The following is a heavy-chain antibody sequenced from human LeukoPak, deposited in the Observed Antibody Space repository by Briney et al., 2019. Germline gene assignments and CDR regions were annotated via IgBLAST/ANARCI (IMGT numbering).Heavy chain of an antibody. D-gene: IGHD2-2*01. CDR1: GFTFSAYG. V-gene: IGHV3-33*06. J-gene: IGHJ4*02. CDR3: AKVRVTYCVTTTCYGYFDF. CDR2: IWYDGGNK. Sequence: PGGSLRLPCAASGFTFSAYGMHWVRQAPGEGLEWVAIIWYDGGNKYYADSVKGRFTISRDDSKNTLHLQMNNLRAEDAAVYYCAKVRVTYCVTTTCYGYFDFWGQGILVTVAS.